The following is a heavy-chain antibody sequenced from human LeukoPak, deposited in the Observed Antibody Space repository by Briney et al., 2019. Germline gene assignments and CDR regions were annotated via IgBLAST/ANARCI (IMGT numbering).Heavy chain of an antibody. D-gene: IGHD2-2*01. CDR1: GFTFRNYG. CDR3: AKESEEGQLLGEASFDH. Sequence: GGSLRLSCVASGFTFRNYGMHWVRQAPGKGLEWVAFIRYDGSYEEYADSVKGRFTISRDNSKNTLYLQMNSLRPDDTAMYNCAKESEEGQLLGEASFDHWGRGTSVAVSS. V-gene: IGHV3-30*02. J-gene: IGHJ2*01. CDR2: IRYDGSYE.